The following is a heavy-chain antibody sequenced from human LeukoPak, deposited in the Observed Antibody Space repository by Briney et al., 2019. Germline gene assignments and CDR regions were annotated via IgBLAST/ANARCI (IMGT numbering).Heavy chain of an antibody. J-gene: IGHJ2*01. Sequence: PGGSLRLSCAASGFTFSSYGMHWVRQAPGKGLEWVAFIRYDGSNKYYADSVKGRFTISRDNSKNTLYLQMNSLRAEDTAVYYCAKSYCGGDCYSGSYFDLWGRGTLVTVSS. CDR1: GFTFSSYG. D-gene: IGHD2-21*01. V-gene: IGHV3-30*02. CDR2: IRYDGSNK. CDR3: AKSYCGGDCYSGSYFDL.